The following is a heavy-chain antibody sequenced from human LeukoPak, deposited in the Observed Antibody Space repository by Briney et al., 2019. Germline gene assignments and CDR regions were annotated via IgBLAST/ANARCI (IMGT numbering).Heavy chain of an antibody. CDR3: ARTTYGSGSYVLYYYYYMDV. CDR1: GYTFTGYY. Sequence: ASVKVSCKASGYTFTGYYMHWVRQAPGQGLEWMGWINPNSGGTNYAQEFQGRVTMTRDTSISTAYMELSRLRSDDTAVYYCARTTYGSGSYVLYYYYYMDVWGKGTTVTISS. CDR2: INPNSGGT. V-gene: IGHV1-2*02. D-gene: IGHD3-10*01. J-gene: IGHJ6*03.